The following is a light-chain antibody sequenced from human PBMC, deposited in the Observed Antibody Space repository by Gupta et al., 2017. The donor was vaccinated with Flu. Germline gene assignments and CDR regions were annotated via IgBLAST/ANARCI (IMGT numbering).Light chain of an antibody. Sequence: EIQMTQSPSTLSASVGDRVTITCRASQSVTTWLDWYQQKPGKAPKLLIYKASSLQSGVPSRFSGSGFGTEFTLTINGLQPDDFATYYCQQYNSYSYSFGQGTKLEIK. CDR1: QSVTTW. CDR3: QQYNSYSYS. V-gene: IGKV1-5*03. CDR2: KAS. J-gene: IGKJ2*03.